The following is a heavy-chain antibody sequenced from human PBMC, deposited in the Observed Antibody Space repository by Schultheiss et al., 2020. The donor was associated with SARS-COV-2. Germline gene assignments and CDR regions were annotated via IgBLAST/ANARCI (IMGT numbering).Heavy chain of an antibody. CDR1: GFTFSSYA. CDR3: ARSWGAGATVDY. Sequence: GGSLRLSCAASGFTFSSYAMRWVRQAPGKGLEWVSAISGSGGSTYYADSVKGRFTISRDNSKNTLYLQMNSLRAEDTAVYYCARSWGAGATVDYWGQGTLVTVSS. CDR2: ISGSGGST. J-gene: IGHJ4*02. D-gene: IGHD1-26*01. V-gene: IGHV3-23*01.